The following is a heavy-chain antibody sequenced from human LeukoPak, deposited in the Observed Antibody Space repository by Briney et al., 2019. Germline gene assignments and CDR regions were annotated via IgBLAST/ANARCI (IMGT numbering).Heavy chain of an antibody. V-gene: IGHV3-21*01. CDR1: GFTFSSYN. CDR2: ISPSSSTI. CDR3: ARLGRDLDY. J-gene: IGHJ4*02. Sequence: GGSLRLSCAASGFTFSSYNMNWVRQAPGKGLEFVSSISPSSSTIYYTDSVKGRFTISRDNAKNSLCLQMNSLSTEDTAVYYCARLGRDLDYWGQGALVTVSS. D-gene: IGHD7-27*01.